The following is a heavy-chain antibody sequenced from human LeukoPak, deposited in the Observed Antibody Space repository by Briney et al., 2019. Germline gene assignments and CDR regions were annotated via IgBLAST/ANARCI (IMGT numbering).Heavy chain of an antibody. J-gene: IGHJ4*02. Sequence: ASVKVSCKVSGYTLTELSMHWVRQAPGKGLEWMGGFHPEDGETIYAQEFQGRVTLTEDTSTDTAYMELSSLRSEDTAVYYCATEEGGSNWHDFDYWGQGTLVTVSS. D-gene: IGHD1-20*01. V-gene: IGHV1-24*01. CDR2: FHPEDGET. CDR1: GYTLTELS. CDR3: ATEEGGSNWHDFDY.